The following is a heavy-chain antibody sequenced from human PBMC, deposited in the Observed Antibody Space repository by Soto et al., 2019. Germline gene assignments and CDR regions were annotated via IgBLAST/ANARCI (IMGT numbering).Heavy chain of an antibody. Sequence: SASGFTFSSYAMHWVRQAPGKGLEYVSSISINGGSTHYADSVKGRFTISRDNSRNTQYLQMSSLRADDTAVYYCVKGEFYYDSSAYYPFDSWGQGT. CDR2: ISINGGST. CDR1: GFTFSSYA. J-gene: IGHJ4*02. V-gene: IGHV3-64D*06. D-gene: IGHD3-22*01. CDR3: VKGEFYYDSSAYYPFDS.